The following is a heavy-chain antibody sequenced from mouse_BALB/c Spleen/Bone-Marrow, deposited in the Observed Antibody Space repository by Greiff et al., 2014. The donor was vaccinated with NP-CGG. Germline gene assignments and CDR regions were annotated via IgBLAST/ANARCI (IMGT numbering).Heavy chain of an antibody. J-gene: IGHJ1*01. Sequence: EVQLQESGGGLVQPGGSLKLSCVASGFTFSSYGMSWVRQTPDKRLELVATINNNGGSTYYPDSVKGQFTISRDNAKNTLYLQMSSLKSEDTAMYYCARVYGWYFDVWSAGTTVTVSS. D-gene: IGHD1-1*01. CDR1: GFTFSSYG. CDR2: INNNGGST. CDR3: ARVYGWYFDV. V-gene: IGHV5-6-3*01.